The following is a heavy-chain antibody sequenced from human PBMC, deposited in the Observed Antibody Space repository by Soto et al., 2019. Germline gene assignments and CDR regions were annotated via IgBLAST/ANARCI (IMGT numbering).Heavy chain of an antibody. CDR1: GFTFDDYA. V-gene: IGHV3-9*01. CDR3: AKSAIIAAAVPGNYFDY. CDR2: ISWNSGSI. Sequence: GGSLRLSCAASGFTFDDYAMHWVRQAPGKGLEWVSGISWNSGSIGYADSVKGRFTISRDNAKNSLYLQMNSLRAEDTALYYCAKSAIIAAAVPGNYFDYWGQGTLVTISS. J-gene: IGHJ4*02. D-gene: IGHD6-13*01.